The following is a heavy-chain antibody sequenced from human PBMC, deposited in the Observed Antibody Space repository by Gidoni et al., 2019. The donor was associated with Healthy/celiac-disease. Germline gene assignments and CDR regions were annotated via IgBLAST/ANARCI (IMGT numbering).Heavy chain of an antibody. D-gene: IGHD6-13*01. CDR2: INHSGST. V-gene: IGHV4-34*01. Sequence: QVQLQQWGAGLLKPSETLSLTCAVYGGSFSGYYWSWIRQPPGKGLEWIGEINHSGSTNYNPSLKSRVTISVDTSKNQFSLKLSSVTAADTAVYYCARGNPVLAAAGRKVYYGMDVWGQGTTVTVSS. J-gene: IGHJ6*02. CDR3: ARGNPVLAAAGRKVYYGMDV. CDR1: GGSFSGYY.